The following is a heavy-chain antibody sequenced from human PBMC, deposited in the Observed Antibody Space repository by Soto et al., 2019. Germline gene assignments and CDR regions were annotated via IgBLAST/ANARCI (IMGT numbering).Heavy chain of an antibody. J-gene: IGHJ3*02. CDR2: TYYRSKWNN. Sequence: SQTLSLTCAISGDSVSSNSAAWNWLRQSPSRGLERLGRTYYRSKWNNDYVVSVKSRITINPDTSKNQFSLQLNSVTPEDTAVYYCARERGVLSEAFAIWGQGTVVTVS. CDR3: ARERGVLSEAFAI. D-gene: IGHD3-10*01. V-gene: IGHV6-1*01. CDR1: GDSVSSNSAA.